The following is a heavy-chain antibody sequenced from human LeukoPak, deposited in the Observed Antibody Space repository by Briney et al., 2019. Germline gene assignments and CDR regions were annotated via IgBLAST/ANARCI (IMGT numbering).Heavy chain of an antibody. D-gene: IGHD3-22*01. CDR3: ANYDSSGYYLKHPYYFDY. CDR1: GFTFSSYA. J-gene: IGHJ4*02. CDR2: ISGSGGST. V-gene: IGHV3-23*01. Sequence: PGGSPRLSCAASGFTFSSYAMSWVRQAPGKGLEWVSAISGSGGSTYYADSVKGRFTISRDNSKNTLYLQMNSLRAEDTAVYYCANYDSSGYYLKHPYYFDYWGQGTLVTVSS.